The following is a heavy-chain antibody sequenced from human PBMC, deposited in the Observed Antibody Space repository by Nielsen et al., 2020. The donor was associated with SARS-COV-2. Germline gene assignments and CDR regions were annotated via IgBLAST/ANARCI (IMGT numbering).Heavy chain of an antibody. Sequence: GESLKISCAASGFTFSSYAMHWARQAPGKGLEWVAVISYDGSNKYYADSVKGRFTISRDNSKNTLYLQMNSLRAEDTAVYYCAREGYYDSSFDPWGQGTLVTVSS. D-gene: IGHD3-22*01. CDR1: GFTFSSYA. CDR3: AREGYYDSSFDP. J-gene: IGHJ5*02. V-gene: IGHV3-30*04. CDR2: ISYDGSNK.